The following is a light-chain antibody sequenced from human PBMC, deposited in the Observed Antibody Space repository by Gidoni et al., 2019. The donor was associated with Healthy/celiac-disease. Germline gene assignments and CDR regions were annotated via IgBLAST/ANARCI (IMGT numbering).Light chain of an antibody. Sequence: DIQMPQSPSTLSASVGDRVTITCRASQSISSWLAWYQQKPGKATKLLIYKASSLESGVPSRFSGSGSGTEFTLTISSLQPDDFATYYGQQYNSYPWTFGQGTKVEIK. V-gene: IGKV1-5*03. CDR1: QSISSW. J-gene: IGKJ1*01. CDR2: KAS. CDR3: QQYNSYPWT.